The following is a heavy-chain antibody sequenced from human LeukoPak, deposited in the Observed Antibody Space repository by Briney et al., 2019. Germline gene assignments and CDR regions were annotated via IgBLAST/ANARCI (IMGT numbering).Heavy chain of an antibody. CDR3: AKDGLQFSEWLPPLGY. CDR2: ISGNAGST. J-gene: IGHJ4*02. CDR1: GFTLSSYA. Sequence: GGSLRLSCAASGFTLSSYAMSWVRQAPGKGLEWVSLISGNAGSTYYADSVKGRFTISRDITKNTLYLQMSSLRAEDTAVYYCAKDGLQFSEWLPPLGYWGQGTLVTVSS. D-gene: IGHD3-3*01. V-gene: IGHV3-23*01.